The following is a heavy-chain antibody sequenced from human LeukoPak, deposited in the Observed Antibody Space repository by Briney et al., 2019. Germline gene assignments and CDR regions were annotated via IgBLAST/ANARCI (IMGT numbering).Heavy chain of an antibody. CDR3: ARELSGIGRYYYYYYMDV. V-gene: IGHV3-20*04. D-gene: IGHD6-19*01. CDR1: GFTFDGYG. Sequence: GGSPGLSCAASGFTFDGYGMSWVRPVSREGLEWVSRISGNGGSTGYADSVKGRFTISRDNAKTSLYLQMNSLRAEDTAVYYCARELSGIGRYYYYYYMDVWGKGTTVTVSS. J-gene: IGHJ6*03. CDR2: ISGNGGST.